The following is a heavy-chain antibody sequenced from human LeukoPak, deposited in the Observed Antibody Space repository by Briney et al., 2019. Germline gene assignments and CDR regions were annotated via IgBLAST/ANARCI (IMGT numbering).Heavy chain of an antibody. CDR2: ISYDGSNK. V-gene: IGHV3-30*03. CDR1: EFTFSSYS. CDR3: SCQGYSGTYDY. D-gene: IGHD3-10*01. Sequence: GGSLRLSCAASEFTFSSYSMNWVRQAPGKGLEWVAVISYDGSNKYYADSVKGRFTISRDNSKNTLYLQMNSLRAEDTAVYYCSCQGYSGTYDYWGQGTLVTVFS. J-gene: IGHJ4*02.